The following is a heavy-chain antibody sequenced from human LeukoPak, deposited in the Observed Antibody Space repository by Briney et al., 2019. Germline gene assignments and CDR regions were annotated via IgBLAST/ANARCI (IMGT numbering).Heavy chain of an antibody. J-gene: IGHJ4*02. CDR2: IYYSGST. CDR1: GGSISSYY. Sequence: SETLSLTCTVSGGSISSYYWSWIRQPPGKGLEWIGYIYYSGSTNYNPSLKSRVTISVDTSKNQFSLKLSSVTAAETAVYYCARRGNWGSPFDYWGQGTLVTVSS. CDR3: ARRGNWGSPFDY. V-gene: IGHV4-59*01. D-gene: IGHD7-27*01.